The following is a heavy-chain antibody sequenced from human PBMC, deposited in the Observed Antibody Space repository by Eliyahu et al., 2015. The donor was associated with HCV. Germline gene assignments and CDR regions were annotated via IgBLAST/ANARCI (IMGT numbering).Heavy chain of an antibody. J-gene: IGHJ6*02. Sequence: QLQLQESGPGLVRPAETLSLTCTVSGGSINGPTYYWGWIRQPPGKGLEWIGSIFYRGTTYYSPSLESRVTISIDTSKNQFSLNLSSVTAADTAVYYCAKQPYISGWFSYYDGMDVWGQGTTVTVS. CDR2: IFYRGTT. CDR3: AKQPYISGWFSYYDGMDV. D-gene: IGHD6-19*01. V-gene: IGHV4-39*01. CDR1: GGSINGPTYY.